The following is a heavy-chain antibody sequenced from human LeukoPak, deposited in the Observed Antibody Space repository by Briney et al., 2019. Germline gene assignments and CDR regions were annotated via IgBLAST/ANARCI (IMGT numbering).Heavy chain of an antibody. CDR3: ARENSGSYREFDY. J-gene: IGHJ4*02. Sequence: SETLSLTCTVSGGSMSSYYWSWIRQPAGKGLEWIGRIYTSGSTNYNASLKSRVSMSVDTSKNQFSLKLSSVTAADTAVFYCARENSGSYREFDYWGQGTLVTVSS. V-gene: IGHV4-4*07. D-gene: IGHD1-26*01. CDR1: GGSMSSYY. CDR2: IYTSGST.